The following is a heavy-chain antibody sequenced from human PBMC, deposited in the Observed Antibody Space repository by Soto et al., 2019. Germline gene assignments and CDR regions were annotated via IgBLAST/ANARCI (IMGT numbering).Heavy chain of an antibody. CDR2: ITPSGGST. J-gene: IGHJ4*02. D-gene: IGHD4-4*01. V-gene: IGHV1-46*04. Sequence: ASVKVSCKASGYTFTSHYIHRVRQAPAQGLQWMGIITPSGGSTSYPHSLKGRLTLTTDTSTSTVYMQLSSLTSEDTAVYYCARDLGSTSNWLPHKGSNDVWGQGTLVTVPS. CDR3: ARDLGSTSNWLPHKGSNDV. CDR1: GYTFTSHY.